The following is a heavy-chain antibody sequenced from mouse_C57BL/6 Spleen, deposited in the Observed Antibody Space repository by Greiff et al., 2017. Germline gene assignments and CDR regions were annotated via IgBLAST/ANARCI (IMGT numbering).Heavy chain of an antibody. V-gene: IGHV1-76*01. CDR3: ARRGTTVVEDY. D-gene: IGHD1-1*01. Sequence: VKLMESGAELVRPGASVKLSCKASGYTFTDYYINWVKQRPGQGLEWIARIYPGSGNTYYNEKFKGKATLTAEKSSSTAYMQLSSLTSEDSAVYFCARRGTTVVEDYWGQGTTLTVSS. J-gene: IGHJ2*01. CDR1: GYTFTDYY. CDR2: IYPGSGNT.